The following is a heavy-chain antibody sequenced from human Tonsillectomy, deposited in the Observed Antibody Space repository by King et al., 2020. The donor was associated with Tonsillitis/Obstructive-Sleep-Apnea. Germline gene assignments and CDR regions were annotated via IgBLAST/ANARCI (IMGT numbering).Heavy chain of an antibody. Sequence: VQLVESGGGVVQPERSLRLSCAASGFIFSSFVMHWARQAPGKGLEWVALIWHDGTNTYYADSVKGRVPITRDNSRTTVYLQMNSLRAEDTAVYYCAREGCISGTQKIGAFDVWGQGTMVTVSS. CDR1: GFIFSSFV. CDR2: IWHDGTNT. V-gene: IGHV3-33*01. J-gene: IGHJ3*01. D-gene: IGHD6-19*01. CDR3: AREGCISGTQKIGAFDV.